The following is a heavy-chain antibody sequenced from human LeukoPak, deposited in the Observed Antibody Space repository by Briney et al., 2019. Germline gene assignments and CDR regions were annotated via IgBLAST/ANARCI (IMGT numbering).Heavy chain of an antibody. J-gene: IGHJ4*02. Sequence: PGGSLRLSCSASGFIFDDSGMNWVRQAPGRGLEWVSTISWNSDNIDYADSVKGRFTISRDNSKNTLYLQMNSLRAEDTAVYYCAKDLYSSGWYANFDYWGQGTLVTVSS. CDR2: ISWNSDNI. D-gene: IGHD6-19*01. CDR1: GFIFDDSG. V-gene: IGHV3-9*01. CDR3: AKDLYSSGWYANFDY.